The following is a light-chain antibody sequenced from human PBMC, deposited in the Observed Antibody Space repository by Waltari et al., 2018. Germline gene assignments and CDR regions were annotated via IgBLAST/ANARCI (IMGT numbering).Light chain of an antibody. J-gene: IGKJ5*01. CDR2: DAS. CDR3: QQRASWPVT. V-gene: IGKV3-11*01. Sequence: GDSAALSCRASQSVSSYLAWYQQKPGQAPRLLIYDASNRATGIPARFGGYGSGTDFSLTISSLEPEDFAVYYCQQRASWPVTFGQGTRLEIK. CDR1: QSVSSY.